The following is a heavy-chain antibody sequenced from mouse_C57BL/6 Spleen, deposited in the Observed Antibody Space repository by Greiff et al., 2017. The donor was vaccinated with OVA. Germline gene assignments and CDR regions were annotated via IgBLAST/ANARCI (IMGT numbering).Heavy chain of an antibody. CDR2: INYDGSST. D-gene: IGHD1-1*01. J-gene: IGHJ1*03. CDR3: ARDDYGSSYWYFDV. V-gene: IGHV5-16*01. CDR1: GFTFSDYY. Sequence: EVKVVESEGGLVQPGSSMKLSCTASGFTFSDYYMAWVRQVPEKGLEWVANINYDGSSTYYLESLKSRFIISRDNAKNILYLQMSSLKSEDTATYYCARDDYGSSYWYFDVWGTGTTVTVSS.